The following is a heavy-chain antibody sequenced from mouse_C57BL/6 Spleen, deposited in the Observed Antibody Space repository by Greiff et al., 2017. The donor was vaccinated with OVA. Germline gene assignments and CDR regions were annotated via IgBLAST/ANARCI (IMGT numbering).Heavy chain of an antibody. V-gene: IGHV6-3*01. D-gene: IGHD1-3*01. Sequence: EVKLVESGGGLVQPGGSMKLSCVASGFTFSNYWMNWFRQSPEKGLEWVAQIRLKSDNYATHYAESVKGRFTISRDDSKSSVYLQMNNLRAEDTGIYYCTGGTKGFDYWGQGTTLTVSS. CDR3: TGGTKGFDY. CDR2: IRLKSDNYAT. J-gene: IGHJ2*01. CDR1: GFTFSNYW.